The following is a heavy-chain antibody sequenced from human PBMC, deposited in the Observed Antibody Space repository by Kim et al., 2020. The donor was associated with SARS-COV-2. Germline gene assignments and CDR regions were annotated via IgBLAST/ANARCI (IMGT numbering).Heavy chain of an antibody. V-gene: IGHV4-59*01. CDR2: IYYSGST. Sequence: SETLSLTCTVSGGSISSYYWSWIRQPPGKGLEWIGYIYYSGSTNYNPSLKSRVTISVDTSKNQFSLKLSSVTAADTAVYYCARGSSWPFYYYYGMDVWGQGTTVTVSS. CDR3: ARGSSWPFYYYYGMDV. J-gene: IGHJ6*02. CDR1: GGSISSYY. D-gene: IGHD6-13*01.